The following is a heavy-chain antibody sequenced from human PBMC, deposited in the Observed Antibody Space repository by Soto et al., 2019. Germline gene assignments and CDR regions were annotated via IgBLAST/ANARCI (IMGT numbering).Heavy chain of an antibody. D-gene: IGHD4-17*01. V-gene: IGHV4-30-2*01. CDR2: IYDSGFT. CDR3: ARAHYGDFGYGMDV. Sequence: QLQLQESGSGLVKPSQTLSLTCAVSGGSISSGGYSCSWIRQPPGKGLEWIGYIYDSGFTYYNPSLKSRVTISVDRSKNQFSLKLSSVTAADTAVYYCARAHYGDFGYGMDVWGQGTTVTVSS. CDR1: GGSISSGGYS. J-gene: IGHJ6*02.